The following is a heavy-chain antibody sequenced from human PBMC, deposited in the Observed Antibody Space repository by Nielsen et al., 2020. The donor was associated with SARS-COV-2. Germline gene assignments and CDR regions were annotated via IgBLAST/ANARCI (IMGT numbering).Heavy chain of an antibody. V-gene: IGHV3-74*01. J-gene: IGHJ4*02. Sequence: GESLKISCAASGFTFSSYWMHWVRQAPGKGLVWVSRINSDASSTRYANSVKGRFTISRDNAKNTQYLQMNSLGAEVTAVYYCARDIWFGEFGYWGQGTLVTVSS. CDR3: ARDIWFGEFGY. D-gene: IGHD3-10*01. CDR2: INSDASST. CDR1: GFTFSSYW.